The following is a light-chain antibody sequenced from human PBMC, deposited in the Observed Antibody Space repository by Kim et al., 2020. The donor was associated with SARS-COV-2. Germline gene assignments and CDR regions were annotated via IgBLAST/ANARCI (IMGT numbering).Light chain of an antibody. Sequence: EIVMTQSPATLSVSPGERATLSCRASQSISSNLAWYQQKPGQAPRLLIYGASTRATGIPARFSSRGSGTEFTLTISSLQSEDFAVYYCQQYNNWLSWTFGQGTKVDIK. V-gene: IGKV3-15*01. J-gene: IGKJ1*01. CDR3: QQYNNWLSWT. CDR2: GAS. CDR1: QSISSN.